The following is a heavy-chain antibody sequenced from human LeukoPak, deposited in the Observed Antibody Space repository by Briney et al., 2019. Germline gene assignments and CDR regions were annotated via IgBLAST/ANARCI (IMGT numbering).Heavy chain of an antibody. V-gene: IGHV1-24*01. CDR1: GFGLSVLS. CDR2: IRPETGEP. CDR3: ARGWETMVRGVNEY. J-gene: IGHJ4*02. Sequence: SVKVSCKISGFGLSVLSIHWMRQAPGKGLEWGGGIRPETGEPIFAQKFRGRVTMTRDTSISTAYMELSRLRSDDTAVYYCARGWETMVRGVNEYWGQGTLVTVSS. D-gene: IGHD3-10*01.